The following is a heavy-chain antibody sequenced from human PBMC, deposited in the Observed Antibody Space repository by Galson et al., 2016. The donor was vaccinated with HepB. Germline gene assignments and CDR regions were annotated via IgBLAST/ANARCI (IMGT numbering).Heavy chain of an antibody. Sequence: SVKVSCKASGYTFGNYGISWVRQAPGQGLEWMAWISAYNGNSNTDYAQKFQGRVSMTTDPSTSTAYMELTSLKSDDTAEYYCARDFCSGGSCSPPLGYWGQGTLVTVSS. J-gene: IGHJ4*02. D-gene: IGHD2-15*01. V-gene: IGHV1-18*01. CDR2: ISAYNGNSNT. CDR3: ARDFCSGGSCSPPLGY. CDR1: GYTFGNYG.